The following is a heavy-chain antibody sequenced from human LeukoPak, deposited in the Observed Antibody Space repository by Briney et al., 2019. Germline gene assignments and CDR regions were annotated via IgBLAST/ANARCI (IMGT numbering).Heavy chain of an antibody. CDR3: ASADYYDSSRYYYYGMDV. V-gene: IGHV1-8*01. CDR1: GYTFTSYD. CDR2: MNPNSGNT. D-gene: IGHD3-22*01. Sequence: ASVKVSCKASGYTFTSYDINWVRQATGRGLEWTGWMNPNSGNTGYAQKFQGRVTMTRNTSISTAYMELSSLRSEDTAVYYCASADYYDSSRYYYYGMDVWGQGTTVTVSS. J-gene: IGHJ6*02.